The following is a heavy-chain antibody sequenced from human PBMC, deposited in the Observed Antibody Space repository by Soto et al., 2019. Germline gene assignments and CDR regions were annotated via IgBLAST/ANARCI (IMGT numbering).Heavy chain of an antibody. CDR1: GGSISSYY. CDR2: IYYSGST. V-gene: IGHV4-59*08. J-gene: IGHJ5*02. CDR3: ARVVYSSSKRFLARWFDP. D-gene: IGHD3-3*01. Sequence: SETLSLTCTVSGGSISSYYWSWIRQPPGKGLEWIGYIYYSGSTNYNPSIKSRVTISVDTSKNQFSLKLSSVTAADTAVYYCARVVYSSSKRFLARWFDPWGQGTLVTVSS.